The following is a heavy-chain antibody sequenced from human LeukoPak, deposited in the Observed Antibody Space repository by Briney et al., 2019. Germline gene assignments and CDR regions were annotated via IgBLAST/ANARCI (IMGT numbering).Heavy chain of an antibody. CDR1: GYTFTSYG. V-gene: IGHV1-18*01. Sequence: ASVKVSCKASGYTFTSYGISWVRQAPGQGLEWMGWISAYNGNTNYAQKLQGRVTMTTDTSTSTAYMELRSLRSDDTAVYYCARLKYRYPTRYYYYGMDVWGQGTTVTVSS. CDR3: ARLKYRYPTRYYYYGMDV. J-gene: IGHJ6*02. D-gene: IGHD5-18*01. CDR2: ISAYNGNT.